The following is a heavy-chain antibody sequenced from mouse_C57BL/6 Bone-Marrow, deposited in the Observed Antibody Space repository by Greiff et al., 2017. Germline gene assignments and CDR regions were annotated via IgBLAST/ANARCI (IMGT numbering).Heavy chain of an antibody. Sequence: VQLQQSGAELVKPGASVKLSCKASGYTFTEYTIHWVKQRSGQGLEWIGWFYPGSGSIKYNEKFKDKATLTADKSSSTVYMELSRLTSEDSAVYFCARHEEGLGTGTSWYFDVWGTGTTGTVSS. CDR1: GYTFTEYT. CDR3: ARHEEGLGTGTSWYFDV. J-gene: IGHJ1*03. CDR2: FYPGSGSI. V-gene: IGHV1-62-2*01. D-gene: IGHD4-1*01.